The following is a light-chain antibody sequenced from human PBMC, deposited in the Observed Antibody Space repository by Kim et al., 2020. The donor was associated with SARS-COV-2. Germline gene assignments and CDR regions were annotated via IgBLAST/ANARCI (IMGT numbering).Light chain of an antibody. CDR2: STN. Sequence: QTVVTQEPSFSVSPGGTVTLTCGLNSGSVSTGYYPSWYQQTPGQAPRMLIYSTNTRSSVVPDRFSGSILGNKAALTITGAQADDESDYYCVLYMGRGISVFGGGTQLTVL. CDR3: VLYMGRGISV. CDR1: SGSVSTGYY. V-gene: IGLV8-61*01. J-gene: IGLJ3*02.